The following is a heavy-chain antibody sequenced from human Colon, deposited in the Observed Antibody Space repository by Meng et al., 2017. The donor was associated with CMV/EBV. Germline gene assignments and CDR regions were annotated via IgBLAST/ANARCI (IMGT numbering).Heavy chain of an antibody. CDR2: MYFSGIA. Sequence: PLQYAGTCVVKPAVTPSRSCTAACQPIRRGIHSLAWSRQPPGKRLEWIGSMYFSGIADDNPSLKCRVTISLHATQKQFALSLTSVTAADSAVYVCARDLTNKRFDYWGQGTLVTVSS. V-gene: IGHV4-39*06. J-gene: IGHJ4*02. CDR3: ARDLTNKRFDY. D-gene: IGHD1/OR15-1a*01. CDR1: CQPIRRGIHS.